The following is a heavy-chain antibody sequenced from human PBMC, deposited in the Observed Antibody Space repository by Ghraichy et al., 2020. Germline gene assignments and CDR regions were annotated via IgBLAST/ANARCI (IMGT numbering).Heavy chain of an antibody. V-gene: IGHV4-4*07. Sequence: SETLSLTCSVSGGSMSRYYWSWIRQTAWEGLEWIGRIYHSGATYYSPSLKSRVTMSIDTSKNQFSLRLSAVTAADTAVYYCARDNSFYVWDEKRYYFAMDVWGQGTTVTVS. CDR1: GGSMSRYY. CDR3: ARDNSFYVWDEKRYYFAMDV. D-gene: IGHD3-16*01. CDR2: IYHSGAT. J-gene: IGHJ6*02.